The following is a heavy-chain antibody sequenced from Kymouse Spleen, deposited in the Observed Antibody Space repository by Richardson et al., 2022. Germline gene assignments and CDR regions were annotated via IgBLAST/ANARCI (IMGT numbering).Heavy chain of an antibody. CDR3: ARGTARTYYGMDV. D-gene: IGHD1-1*01,IGHD1-20*01,IGHD6-25*01. V-gene: IGHV3-13*01. J-gene: IGHJ6*02. CDR2: IGTAGDT. Sequence: EVQLVESGGGLVQPGGSLRLSCAASGFTFSSYDMHWVRQATGKGLEWVSAIGTAGDTYYPGSVKGRFTISRENAKNSLYLQMNSLRAGDTAVYYCARGTARTYYGMDVWGQGTTVTVSS. CDR1: GFTFSSYD.